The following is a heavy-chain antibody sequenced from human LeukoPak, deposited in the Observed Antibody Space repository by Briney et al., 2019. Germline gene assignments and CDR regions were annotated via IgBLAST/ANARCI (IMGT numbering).Heavy chain of an antibody. CDR1: GFSFGDYA. CDR2: IIWNSGTI. Sequence: GGSLRLSCAASGFSFGDYAMHWVRQAPGKGLEWVSGIIWNSGTIGYADSVKGRFTISRDNAKNSLYLQMNSLRPEDTALYYCVKARDTGGYYYRGDFDYWAQGTLVTVSS. J-gene: IGHJ4*02. CDR3: VKARDTGGYYYRGDFDY. V-gene: IGHV3-9*01. D-gene: IGHD3-22*01.